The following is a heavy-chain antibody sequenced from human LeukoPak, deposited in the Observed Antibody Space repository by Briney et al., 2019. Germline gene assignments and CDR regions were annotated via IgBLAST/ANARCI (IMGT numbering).Heavy chain of an antibody. CDR3: QRETDAFDI. D-gene: IGHD1-26*01. Sequence: PGGSLRLSCAAAGCSVSNNYSTWLRQAPGKGLELVSFIYSGDSTRDADSVKGRFSISRDSSKNTLYLQMNSLTAEDTAVYYCQRETDAFDIWGQGTMVSVSS. CDR1: GCSVSNNY. V-gene: IGHV3-66*01. J-gene: IGHJ3*02. CDR2: IYSGDST.